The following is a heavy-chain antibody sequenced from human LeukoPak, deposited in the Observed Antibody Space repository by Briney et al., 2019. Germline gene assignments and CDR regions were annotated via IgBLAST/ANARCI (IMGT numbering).Heavy chain of an antibody. J-gene: IGHJ4*02. D-gene: IGHD6-19*01. V-gene: IGHV3-30-3*01. CDR1: GFTFSSFA. CDR2: ISYDGSNT. CDR3: ARARGGYRTGWHYFDD. Sequence: GNSLRLSCAASGFTFSSFALHWVRQAPAKGLEWVALISYDGSNTFYADSVKGRFTISRDKSNNTLYLQMNSLRSEDTAVYYCARARGGYRTGWHYFDDWGQGTLVTVSS.